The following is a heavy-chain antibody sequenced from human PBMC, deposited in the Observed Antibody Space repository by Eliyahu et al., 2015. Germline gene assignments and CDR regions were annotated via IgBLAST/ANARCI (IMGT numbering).Heavy chain of an antibody. Sequence: QVQLQESGPGLVKPSETLSLTCAVSGGSIRSYYWSWIRQPAGKGLEWIGRIYSSGSTNYNPSLKSRVTMSLDTSKKQFSLKLSSVTAADTAVYYCARSTSGRVDFWGQGTLVTVSS. J-gene: IGHJ4*02. CDR1: GGSIRSYY. CDR3: ARSTSGRVDF. V-gene: IGHV4-4*07. D-gene: IGHD3-10*01. CDR2: IYSSGST.